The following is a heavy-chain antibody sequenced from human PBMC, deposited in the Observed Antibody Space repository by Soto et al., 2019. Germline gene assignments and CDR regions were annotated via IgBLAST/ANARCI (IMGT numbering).Heavy chain of an antibody. CDR2: IGTAGDT. CDR1: GFTFSSYD. V-gene: IGHV3-13*01. CDR3: ARVVRPPYGDYDSYYMDV. J-gene: IGHJ6*03. D-gene: IGHD4-17*01. Sequence: GGSLRLSCAASGFTFSSYDMHWVRQATGKGLEWVSAIGTAGDTYYTGSVKGRFTISREDAKNSMYLQMNSLRAGDTAVYYCARVVRPPYGDYDSYYMDVWGKGTTVTVSS.